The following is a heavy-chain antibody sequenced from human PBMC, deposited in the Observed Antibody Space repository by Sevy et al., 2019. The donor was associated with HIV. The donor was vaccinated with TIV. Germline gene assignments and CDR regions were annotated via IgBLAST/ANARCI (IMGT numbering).Heavy chain of an antibody. Sequence: GGSLRLSRAASGFTFNIYYMSWVRQTPGKGLEWVATLSFGCGKINHADSVKGRFTMSRDDSKNAVYLQMNNLRVEDTAIYYCAREGCTKPHDYWGQGSLVTVSS. J-gene: IGHJ4*02. CDR2: LSFGCGKI. D-gene: IGHD2-8*01. V-gene: IGHV3-23*01. CDR3: AREGCTKPHDY. CDR1: GFTFNIYY.